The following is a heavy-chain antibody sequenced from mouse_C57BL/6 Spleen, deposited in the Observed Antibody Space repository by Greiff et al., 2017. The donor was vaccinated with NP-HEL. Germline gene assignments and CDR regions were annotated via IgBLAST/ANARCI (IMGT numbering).Heavy chain of an antibody. CDR3: AREDYGSSLDY. V-gene: IGHV1-26*01. Sequence: EVQLQQSGPELVKPGASVKISCKASGYTFTDYYMNWVKQSHGKSLEWIGDINPNNGGTSYNQKFKGKATLTVDKSSSTAYMELRSLTSEDSAVYYCAREDYGSSLDYWGQGTLVTVSA. D-gene: IGHD1-1*01. CDR2: INPNNGGT. J-gene: IGHJ3*01. CDR1: GYTFTDYY.